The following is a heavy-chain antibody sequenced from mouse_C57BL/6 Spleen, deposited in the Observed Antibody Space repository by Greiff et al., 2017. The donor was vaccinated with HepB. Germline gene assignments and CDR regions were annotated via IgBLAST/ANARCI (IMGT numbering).Heavy chain of an antibody. CDR1: GYAFSSSW. Sequence: QVQLQQPGPELVKPGASVKISCKASGYAFSSSWMNWVKQRPGKGLEWIGRIYPGDGDTNYNGKFKGKATLTADKSSSTAYMQLSSLTSEDSAVYFCAGGYLYYFDYWGQGTTLTVSS. J-gene: IGHJ2*01. V-gene: IGHV1-82*01. D-gene: IGHD2-2*01. CDR2: IYPGDGDT. CDR3: AGGYLYYFDY.